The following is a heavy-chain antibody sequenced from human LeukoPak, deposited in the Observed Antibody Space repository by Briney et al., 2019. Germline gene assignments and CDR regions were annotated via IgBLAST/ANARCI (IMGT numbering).Heavy chain of an antibody. CDR2: INQDGSGK. D-gene: IGHD2/OR15-2a*01. Sequence: GGSLRLSCAAFGFTFSTHWMSWVRQAPGKGLGAVVTINQDGSGKYYVDSVKGRFTISRDNAQNSLYLQMDSLRAEDTAVYYCVRSVDHSIDSWGQGTLVTVSS. CDR3: VRSVDHSIDS. CDR1: GFTFSTHW. V-gene: IGHV3-7*01. J-gene: IGHJ4*02.